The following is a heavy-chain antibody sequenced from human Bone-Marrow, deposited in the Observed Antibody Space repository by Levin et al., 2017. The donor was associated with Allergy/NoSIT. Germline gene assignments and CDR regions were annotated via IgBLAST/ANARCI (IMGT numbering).Heavy chain of an antibody. CDR2: IYYSGST. V-gene: IGHV4-59*01. CDR1: GGSISSYY. D-gene: IGHD2-2*01. CDR3: ARVNCSSTSCYVFDY. Sequence: SQTLSLTCTVSGGSISSYYWSWIRQPPGKGLEWIGYIYYSGSTNYNPSLKSRVTISVDTSKNQFSLKLSSVTAADTAVYYCARVNCSSTSCYVFDYWGQGTLVTVSS. J-gene: IGHJ4*02.